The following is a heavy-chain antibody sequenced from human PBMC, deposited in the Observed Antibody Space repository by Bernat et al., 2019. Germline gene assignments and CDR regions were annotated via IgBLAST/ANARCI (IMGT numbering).Heavy chain of an antibody. CDR3: VRGGLAPNYGEIDY. CDR2: INPNGGST. D-gene: IGHD3-10*01. J-gene: IGHJ4*02. Sequence: QVQLVQSGAEVKKPGASVKVSCKASGYTFTSYYIHWVRQAPGQGLEWTGVINPNGGSTSYAQKLQGRVTMTRDTSTNTVYMDLSSLRSEDTAVYYCVRGGLAPNYGEIDYWGQGTLLTVSS. V-gene: IGHV1-46*04. CDR1: GYTFTSYY.